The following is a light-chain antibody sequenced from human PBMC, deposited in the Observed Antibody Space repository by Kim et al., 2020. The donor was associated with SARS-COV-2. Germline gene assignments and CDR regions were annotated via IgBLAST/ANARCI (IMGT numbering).Light chain of an antibody. Sequence: QRVTISCTGTSSNIGAGYDVHWYRQLPGTAPKLLIYGNNNRPSGVLDRFSGSKSGTSASLAITGLQAEDEADYYCQSYDSILSGGVFGGGTRLTVL. CDR2: GNN. V-gene: IGLV1-40*01. J-gene: IGLJ3*02. CDR3: QSYDSILSGGV. CDR1: SSNIGAGYD.